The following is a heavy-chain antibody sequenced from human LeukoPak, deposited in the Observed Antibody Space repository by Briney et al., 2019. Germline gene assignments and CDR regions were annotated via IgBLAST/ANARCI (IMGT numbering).Heavy chain of an antibody. CDR2: ISSSGSYI. CDR1: AFTFSSYS. Sequence: GGSLRLSCAASAFTFSSYSMNWVRQAPGKGLEWVSSISSSGSYIYYADSVKGRFTMSRDNSKNTLYLQMNSLRAEDTAVYFCAKDRDPYYDSSGYSYFDYWGQGTLVTVSS. CDR3: AKDRDPYYDSSGYSYFDY. J-gene: IGHJ4*02. D-gene: IGHD3-22*01. V-gene: IGHV3-21*01.